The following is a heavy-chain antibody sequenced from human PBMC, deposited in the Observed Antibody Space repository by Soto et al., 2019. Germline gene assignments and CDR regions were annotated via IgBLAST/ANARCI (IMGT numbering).Heavy chain of an antibody. CDR2: ISWNGGSI. CDR1: GFTFDDYA. Sequence: GGSLRLSCAASGFTFDDYAMHWVRQAPGKGLEWVSGISWNGGSIGYADYVKGRFTISRDNAKNSLYMQMTSLRAEDTALYYCAKDLTSGYHQPYYFDYWGQGTLVTVSS. CDR3: AKDLTSGYHQPYYFDY. D-gene: IGHD3-22*01. V-gene: IGHV3-9*01. J-gene: IGHJ4*02.